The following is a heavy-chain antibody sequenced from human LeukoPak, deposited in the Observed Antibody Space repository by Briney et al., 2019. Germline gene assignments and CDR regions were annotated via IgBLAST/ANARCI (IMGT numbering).Heavy chain of an antibody. V-gene: IGHV1-18*01. Sequence: GASVKVSCKASGYIFTSYGISWVRQAPGQGLEWMGWISAYSGNTNYAQKLQGRVTMTTDTSTNTAYMDLRSLRSDDTAVYYCARNRALRVPATMDYWGQGTLVTVSS. CDR1: GYIFTSYG. CDR3: ARNRALRVPATMDY. CDR2: ISAYSGNT. D-gene: IGHD2-2*01. J-gene: IGHJ4*02.